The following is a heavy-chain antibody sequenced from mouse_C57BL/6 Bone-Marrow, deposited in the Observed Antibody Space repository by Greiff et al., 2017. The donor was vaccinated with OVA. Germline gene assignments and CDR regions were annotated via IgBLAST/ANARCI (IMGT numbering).Heavy chain of an antibody. CDR1: GFTFSSYG. CDR3: ASPGYYSYWYFDV. V-gene: IGHV5-6*02. Sequence: DVKLVESGGDLVKPGGSLKLSCAASGFTFSSYGMSWVRQTPDKRLEWVATISSGGSYTYYPDSVKGRFTISRDNAKNTLYLQMSSLKSEDTAMYYCASPGYYSYWYFDVWGTGTTVTVSS. CDR2: ISSGGSYT. J-gene: IGHJ1*03. D-gene: IGHD2-3*01.